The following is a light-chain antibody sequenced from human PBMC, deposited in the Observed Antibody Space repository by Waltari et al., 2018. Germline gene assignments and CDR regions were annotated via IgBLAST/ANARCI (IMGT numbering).Light chain of an antibody. CDR3: ATWDDSLSGWV. V-gene: IGLV1-47*01. CDR1: SPTIGDNH. Sequence: QSVLTQLPSASGTPGQGVTISCSGGSPTIGDNHVYWYKQFPGTSPKLLTHRNNQRPSGVPDRFSGSKSGTSAFLVISGLRSEDEADYHCATWDDSLSGWVFGGGTKVTVL. J-gene: IGLJ3*02. CDR2: RNN.